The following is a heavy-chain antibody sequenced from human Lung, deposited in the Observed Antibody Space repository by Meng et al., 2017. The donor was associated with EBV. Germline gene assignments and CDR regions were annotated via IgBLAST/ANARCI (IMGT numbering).Heavy chain of an antibody. CDR1: GGTFRRDP. D-gene: IGHD3-10*01. Sequence: GQLQQYGARWKKPGSSVNVACRTSGGTFRRDPVSWVRQDPGQGLEWMGGLIPMSGAPHYAQKFQDRVTIIADESTSTHSMELNSLRFEDTAMYYCASESGRGFTPDYWGQGTLVTVSS. CDR2: LIPMSGAP. CDR3: ASESGRGFTPDY. V-gene: IGHV1-69*01. J-gene: IGHJ4*02.